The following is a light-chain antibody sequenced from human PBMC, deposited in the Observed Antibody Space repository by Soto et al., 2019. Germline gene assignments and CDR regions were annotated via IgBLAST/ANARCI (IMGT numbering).Light chain of an antibody. CDR1: QSVSSY. Sequence: EIVLTQSPATLSLSPGERATLSCRASQSVSSYLAWYQQKPGQAPRLLIYDASNRATGIPARFSGSGSGTDFTLHISSLEPEDFAVYYCQQRSNWLATFGQGTKVEI. J-gene: IGKJ1*01. V-gene: IGKV3-11*01. CDR2: DAS. CDR3: QQRSNWLAT.